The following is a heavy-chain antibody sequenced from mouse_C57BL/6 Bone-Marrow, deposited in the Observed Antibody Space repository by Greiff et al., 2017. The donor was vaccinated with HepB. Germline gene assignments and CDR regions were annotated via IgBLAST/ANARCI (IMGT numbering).Heavy chain of an antibody. CDR2: IYPRDGST. V-gene: IGHV1-78*01. CDR3: AGYGSSYAYFDV. Sequence: VQLMESDAELVKPGASVKISCKASGYTFTDYSIHWMKQRPEQGLEWIGYIYPRDGSTKYNEKFKGKATLTADKSSSTAYMQLNSLTSEDSAVYFCAGYGSSYAYFDVWGTGTTVTVAS. CDR1: GYTFTDYS. D-gene: IGHD1-1*01. J-gene: IGHJ1*03.